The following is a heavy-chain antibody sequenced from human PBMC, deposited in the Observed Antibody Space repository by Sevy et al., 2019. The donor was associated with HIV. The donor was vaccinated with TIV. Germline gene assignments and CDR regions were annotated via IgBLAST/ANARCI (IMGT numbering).Heavy chain of an antibody. CDR2: VTHSGST. Sequence: SETLSLTCGIYGGSFNNYDWSWIRQPPGKGLEWIGEVTHSGSTNYNPSHKGGLTMSLDTSKNQFSLKLTSVTAADTVVYYCARWRGTRVTMMVVVTTGYFDYWGQGTLVTVSS. CDR1: GGSFNNYD. CDR3: ARWRGTRVTMMVVVTTGYFDY. V-gene: IGHV4-34*01. J-gene: IGHJ4*02. D-gene: IGHD3-22*01.